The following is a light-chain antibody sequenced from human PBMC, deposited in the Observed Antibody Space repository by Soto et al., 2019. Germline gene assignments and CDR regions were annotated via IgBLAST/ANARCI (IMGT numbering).Light chain of an antibody. CDR3: QQYTEWPLT. V-gene: IGKV3-15*01. CDR2: AAS. Sequence: ILLTQSPVTLSVSPGERLALSCLASQSISDNLAWYQKKPGQPPRILMYAASTRATGIPARFSGSGSGTEFTLTISSLQSEDFAVYYCQQYTEWPLTFGGGTKVDIK. J-gene: IGKJ4*01. CDR1: QSISDN.